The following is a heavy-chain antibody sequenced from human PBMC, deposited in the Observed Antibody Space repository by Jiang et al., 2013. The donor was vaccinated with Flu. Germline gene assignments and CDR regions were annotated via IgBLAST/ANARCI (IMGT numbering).Heavy chain of an antibody. Sequence: GSGLVKPSETLSLTCTVSGDSITSYYWSWIRQPPGKGLEWMGYIFYSGTTNYNPSLKSRVTMSVDTSKNQFLLKLTSVTAADTAVYYCAKVGFGEVNWFDPWGQGTLVTVSS. CDR2: IFYSGTT. D-gene: IGHD3-10*01. CDR1: GDSITSYY. CDR3: AKVGFGEVNWFDP. J-gene: IGHJ5*02. V-gene: IGHV4-59*01.